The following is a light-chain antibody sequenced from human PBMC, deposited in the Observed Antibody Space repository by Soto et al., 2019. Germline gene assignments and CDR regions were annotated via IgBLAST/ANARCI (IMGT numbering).Light chain of an antibody. J-gene: IGKJ4*01. Sequence: EIALTPSPATLSLSPGEGATLSCRASQSAGSYLAWYQQKPGQAPRLLIYDTSNRATAIPARFSGSGSGTDFTLTISSLEPDDFAFYYWQQRSGSLTFGRGTKVEIK. V-gene: IGKV3-11*01. CDR1: QSAGSY. CDR3: QQRSGSLT. CDR2: DTS.